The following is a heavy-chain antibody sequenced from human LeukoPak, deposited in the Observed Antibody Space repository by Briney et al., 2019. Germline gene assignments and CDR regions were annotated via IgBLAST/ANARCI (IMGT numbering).Heavy chain of an antibody. D-gene: IGHD3-22*01. CDR2: ISSSGSYI. Sequence: GGSLRLSCAVSGFTFSAYAMSWVRQAPGKGLEWVSSISSSGSYIYYADSVKGRFTISRDNAKNSLYLQMNSLRAEDTAVYYCARERVYYDSSGYTALGYGMDVWGQGTTVTVSS. CDR3: ARERVYYDSSGYTALGYGMDV. V-gene: IGHV3-21*01. CDR1: GFTFSAYA. J-gene: IGHJ6*02.